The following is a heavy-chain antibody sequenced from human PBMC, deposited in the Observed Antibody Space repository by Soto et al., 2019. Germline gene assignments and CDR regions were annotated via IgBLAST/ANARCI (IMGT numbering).Heavy chain of an antibody. CDR3: AHTQSGFGEVLNWFDP. CDR2: IYWDDDK. V-gene: IGHV2-5*02. D-gene: IGHD3-10*01. Sequence: SGPTLVNPTQTLTLTCTFSGFSLSTSGVGVGWIRQPPGKALEWLALIYWDDDKRYSPSLKSRLTITKDTSKNQVVLTMTNMDPVDTATYYCAHTQSGFGEVLNWFDPWGQGTLVTVSS. CDR1: GFSLSTSGVG. J-gene: IGHJ5*02.